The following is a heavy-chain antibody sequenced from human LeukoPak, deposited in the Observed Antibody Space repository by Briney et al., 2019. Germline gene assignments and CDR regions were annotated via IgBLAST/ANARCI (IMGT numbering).Heavy chain of an antibody. CDR2: VSLEGVR. V-gene: IGHV4-4*02. J-gene: IGHJ4*02. CDR1: GGSITTTNW. Sequence: PSETQSLTCGVSGGSITTTNWWRWVRQFPGQGLQWIGEVSLEGVRNYNPSLTSRVTMSLDRAKNLLSLNLNSVTAADTAVYYCSRENEAFSPFDYWGQGILVTV. CDR3: SRENEAFSPFDY.